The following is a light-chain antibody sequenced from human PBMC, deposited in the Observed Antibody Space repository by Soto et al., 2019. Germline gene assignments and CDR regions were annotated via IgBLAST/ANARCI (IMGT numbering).Light chain of an antibody. CDR1: ENLRTF. CDR3: QQRSNWPFT. CDR2: DAS. Sequence: EIVLTQSPATLSLSPGASATLACRATENLRTFLAWYQQRHGQAPRLLIYDASNRDTGIPDRFSGSGSGTDFTLTISNLEPEDSQVYYCQQRSNWPFTFGPGTKVDIK. V-gene: IGKV3-11*01. J-gene: IGKJ3*01.